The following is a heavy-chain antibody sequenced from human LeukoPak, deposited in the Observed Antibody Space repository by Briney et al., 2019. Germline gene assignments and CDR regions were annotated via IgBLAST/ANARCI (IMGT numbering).Heavy chain of an antibody. Sequence: ASVKVSCKASGYTFTSYDINWVRQATGQGLEWMGWMNPNSSNTGYAQKFQGRVNMTRNTSISTAYMELSSLRSEDTAVYYCASSDYYDSSRYCYYGMDVWGQGTTVTVSS. J-gene: IGHJ6*02. D-gene: IGHD3-22*01. V-gene: IGHV1-8*01. CDR3: ASSDYYDSSRYCYYGMDV. CDR2: MNPNSSNT. CDR1: GYTFTSYD.